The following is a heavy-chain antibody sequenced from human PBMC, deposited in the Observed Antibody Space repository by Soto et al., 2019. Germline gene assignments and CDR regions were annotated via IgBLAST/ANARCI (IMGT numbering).Heavy chain of an antibody. D-gene: IGHD7-27*01. Sequence: SETLSLTCSVSGDSISNLDYFWAWIRKPPGQALEYIGYIYKSATTYYNPSFESRVAISVDMSKSQFSLNVTSVTAADTAVYFCARGRYCLTGRCFPNWFDSWGQGALVTVS. CDR2: IYKSATT. V-gene: IGHV4-30-4*01. CDR1: GDSISNLDYF. CDR3: ARGRYCLTGRCFPNWFDS. J-gene: IGHJ5*01.